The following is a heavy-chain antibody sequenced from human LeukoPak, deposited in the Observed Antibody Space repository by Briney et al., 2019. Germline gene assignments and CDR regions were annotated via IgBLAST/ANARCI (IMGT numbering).Heavy chain of an antibody. CDR2: IDYSGRT. D-gene: IGHD6-19*01. Sequence: PSETLSLTCTVSGGSISSYYWSWIRQPPGRGLEWLGYIDYSGRTNYNPSLRSRVTISVDTSKNQVSLKLSSVTAADTAVYCCARDFSDWSYFDYWGQGTLVTVSS. J-gene: IGHJ4*02. CDR1: GGSISSYY. CDR3: ARDFSDWSYFDY. V-gene: IGHV4-59*01.